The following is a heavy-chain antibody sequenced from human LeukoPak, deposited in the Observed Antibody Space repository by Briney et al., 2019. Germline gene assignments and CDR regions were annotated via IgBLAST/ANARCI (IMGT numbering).Heavy chain of an antibody. J-gene: IGHJ4*02. CDR1: GFTFSSYG. D-gene: IGHD3-22*01. CDR3: AKDMYYYDSSGYFFDY. Sequence: PGGSLRLSCAASGFTFSSYGMHWVRQAPGKGLEWVAVISYDGSNKYYADSVKGRFTISRDNSKNTLYLQMNSLRAEDTAVYYCAKDMYYYDSSGYFFDYWGQGTLVTVSS. CDR2: ISYDGSNK. V-gene: IGHV3-30*18.